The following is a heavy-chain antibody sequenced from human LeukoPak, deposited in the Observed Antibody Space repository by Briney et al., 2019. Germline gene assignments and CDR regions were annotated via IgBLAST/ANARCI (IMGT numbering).Heavy chain of an antibody. Sequence: GGSLRLSCAASGFTFSSYAMSWVRQAPGKGLEWVSGISTSGGSTSYADSVRGRFTISRDNPRNTLYMQMNSLRAEDTAVYYCAIMHRYYDGSGYWVQWGQGTLVTVSS. CDR2: ISTSGGST. CDR1: GFTFSSYA. J-gene: IGHJ4*02. V-gene: IGHV3-23*01. CDR3: AIMHRYYDGSGYWVQ. D-gene: IGHD3-22*01.